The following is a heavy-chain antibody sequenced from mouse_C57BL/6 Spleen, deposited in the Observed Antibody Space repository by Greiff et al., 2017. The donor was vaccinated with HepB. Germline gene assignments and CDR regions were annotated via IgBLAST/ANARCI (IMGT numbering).Heavy chain of an antibody. CDR3: ARTVYYYAMDY. Sequence: VQLQQPGAELVKPGASVKLSCKASGYTFTSYWMHWVKQRPGQGLEWIGMIPPNSGSTNYNEKFKSKATLTVDKSSSTAYMQLSSLTSEDSAVYYCARTVYYYAMDYWGQGTSVTVSS. V-gene: IGHV1-64*01. J-gene: IGHJ4*01. CDR2: IPPNSGST. D-gene: IGHD2-10*02. CDR1: GYTFTSYW.